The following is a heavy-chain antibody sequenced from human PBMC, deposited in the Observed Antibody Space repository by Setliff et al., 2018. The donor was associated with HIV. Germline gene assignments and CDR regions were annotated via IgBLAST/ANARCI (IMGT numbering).Heavy chain of an antibody. CDR1: GFTVSGNS. CDR2: LHSGGST. J-gene: IGHJ4*02. V-gene: IGHV3-53*05. Sequence: GGSLRLSCAASGFTVSGNSMGWVRQASGRGLEWVSVLHSGGSTYYADSAKGRFTISRDNSKNTLYIQMNNLRIEDTAVYYCTRDLGGPFDYWGQGTLVTVSS. CDR3: TRDLGGPFDY. D-gene: IGHD3-16*01.